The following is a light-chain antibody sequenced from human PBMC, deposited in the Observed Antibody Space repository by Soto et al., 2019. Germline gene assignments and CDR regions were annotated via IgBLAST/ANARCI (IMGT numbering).Light chain of an antibody. J-gene: IGLJ1*01. CDR2: DVS. CDR3: SSYSTGGSYV. Sequence: QSVLTQPASVSGSPGQSIAISCTGTSSDVGGYNSASWYQQHPGKAPKLLIYDVSNRPSGVSNRFSGSKSGNTGSLTISGLQAEDEADYYCSSYSTGGSYVFGTGTKVTVL. CDR1: SSDVGGYNS. V-gene: IGLV2-14*03.